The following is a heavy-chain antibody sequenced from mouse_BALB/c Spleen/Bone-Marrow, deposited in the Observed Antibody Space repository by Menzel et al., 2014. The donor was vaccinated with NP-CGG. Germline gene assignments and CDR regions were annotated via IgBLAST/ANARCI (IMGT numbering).Heavy chain of an antibody. V-gene: IGHV1S26*01. J-gene: IGHJ3*01. CDR1: GYTFTSYT. D-gene: IGHD2-4*01. Sequence: VQRVESGAELVKPGASVKLSCKASGYTFTSYTMHWVKQRPGQGLEWIGYINPSSGYTNYNQKFKDKATLTADKSSSTAYMQLSSLTSEDSAVYYCARFFYDYDGPWFAYWGQGTLVTVSA. CDR3: ARFFYDYDGPWFAY. CDR2: INPSSGYT.